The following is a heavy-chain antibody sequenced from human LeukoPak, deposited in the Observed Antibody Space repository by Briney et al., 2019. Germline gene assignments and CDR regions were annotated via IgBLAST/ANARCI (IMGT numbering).Heavy chain of an antibody. CDR1: GFTFNNYS. CDR3: ARDRDFDY. V-gene: IGHV3-21*01. Sequence: SGGSLRLSCAASGFTFNNYSMNWVRQAPGKGLEWVSSISSSSSYIYYADSVKGRFTISRDNAKNSLYLQMNSLRVEDTAVYYCARDRDFDYWGQGTLVTVSS. D-gene: IGHD5-24*01. J-gene: IGHJ4*02. CDR2: ISSSSSYI.